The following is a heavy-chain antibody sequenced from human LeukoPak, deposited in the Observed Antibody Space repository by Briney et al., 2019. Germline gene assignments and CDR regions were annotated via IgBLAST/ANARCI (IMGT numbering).Heavy chain of an antibody. CDR1: GFTFSSYW. Sequence: PGGSLRLSCAASGFTFSSYWMSWVRQAPGKGLEWVANIKQDGSEKYYVDSVKGRFTISRDNAKNSLYLQMNSLRAEDTAVYYCARDGGRNYGDYFEYSQHWGQGTLVTVSS. J-gene: IGHJ1*01. D-gene: IGHD4-17*01. V-gene: IGHV3-7*01. CDR3: ARDGGRNYGDYFEYSQH. CDR2: IKQDGSEK.